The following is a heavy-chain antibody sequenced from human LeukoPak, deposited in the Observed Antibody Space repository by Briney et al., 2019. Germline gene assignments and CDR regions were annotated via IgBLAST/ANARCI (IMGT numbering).Heavy chain of an antibody. CDR3: ARDDDRAREIDY. CDR2: IIPILNIT. CDR1: RGTFSKYA. J-gene: IGHJ4*02. D-gene: IGHD3-22*01. Sequence: SVKVSCKASRGTFSKYAISWVRQAPGQGLEWMGRIIPILNITHYAQKFQGRVTIAADKSTSTAYMELGSLRSEDTAVYYCARDDDRAREIDYWGQGTLVTVSS. V-gene: IGHV1-69*04.